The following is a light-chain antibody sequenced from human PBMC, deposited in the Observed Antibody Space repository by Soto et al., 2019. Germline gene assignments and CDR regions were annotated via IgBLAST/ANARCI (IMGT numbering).Light chain of an antibody. CDR3: QHYYSYPPT. CDR1: QGINSF. J-gene: IGKJ5*01. CDR2: AAS. Sequence: AIRMTQSPSSLSASTGDRVSITCRASQGINSFLAWYQQKPGKAPKLLIYAASTLQSGVPSRFSGSGSGTDFTLTISYLQSEDFATYYCQHYYSYPPTFGQGTRLEIK. V-gene: IGKV1-8*01.